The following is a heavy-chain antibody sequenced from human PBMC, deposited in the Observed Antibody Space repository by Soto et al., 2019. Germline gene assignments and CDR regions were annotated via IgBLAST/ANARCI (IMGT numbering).Heavy chain of an antibody. Sequence: ASVKVSCKASGYTFTSYAMHWVRQAPGQRLEWMGWINAGNGNTKYSQKFQGRVTITRDTSASTAYMELSSLRSEDTAVYYCAAQTRYYDILTGPYYWGQGTLVTVS. V-gene: IGHV1-3*01. CDR2: INAGNGNT. CDR3: AAQTRYYDILTGPYY. J-gene: IGHJ4*02. D-gene: IGHD3-9*01. CDR1: GYTFTSYA.